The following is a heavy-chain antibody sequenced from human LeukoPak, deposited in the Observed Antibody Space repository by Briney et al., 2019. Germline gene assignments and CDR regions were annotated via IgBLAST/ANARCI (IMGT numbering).Heavy chain of an antibody. V-gene: IGHV4-30-4*01. D-gene: IGHD6-13*01. Sequence: SETLSLTCTVSGGSISSGDYYWSWIRQPPGKGLEWIGYIYYSGSTYYNPSLKSRVTISVDTSKNQFSLYLSSVTAADTAVYYCARGRIAAAGNLNWFDPWGQGTLVTVSS. CDR3: ARGRIAAAGNLNWFDP. CDR1: GGSISSGDYY. CDR2: IYYSGST. J-gene: IGHJ5*02.